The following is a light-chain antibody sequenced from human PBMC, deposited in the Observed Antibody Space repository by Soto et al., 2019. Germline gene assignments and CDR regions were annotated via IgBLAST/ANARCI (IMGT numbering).Light chain of an antibody. CDR3: CSFTSRDTWV. V-gene: IGLV2-14*01. J-gene: IGLJ3*02. CDR2: EVA. Sequence: QSVLTQPASVSGSPGQSITISCTGSSSDVGGYNFVSWYQQYPGTAPKLIIHEVANRPSGVSHRFSGSKSGNRASLTISGLQTEDEADYYCCSFTSRDTWVFGGGTKVTVL. CDR1: SSDVGGYNF.